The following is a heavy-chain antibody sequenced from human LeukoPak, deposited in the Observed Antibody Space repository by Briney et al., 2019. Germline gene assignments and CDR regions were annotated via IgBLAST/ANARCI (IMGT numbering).Heavy chain of an antibody. CDR1: GGSFSGYY. CDR3: ASSAARLRGHGMDV. V-gene: IGHV4-34*01. CDR2: INHSGST. J-gene: IGHJ6*02. Sequence: SETLSLTCAVYGGSFSGYYWSWIRQPPGKGLEWIGEINHSGSTNYNPFLKSRVTISVDTSKNQFSLKLSSVTAADTAVYYCASSAARLRGHGMDVWGQGTTVTVSS. D-gene: IGHD4-17*01.